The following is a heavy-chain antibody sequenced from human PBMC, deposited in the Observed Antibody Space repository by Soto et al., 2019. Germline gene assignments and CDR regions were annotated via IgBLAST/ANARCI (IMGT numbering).Heavy chain of an antibody. V-gene: IGHV3-23*01. CDR3: AKVPHYDFWSGPDY. Sequence: GALRLSCAASGFTFSSYAMSWVRQAPGKGLEWVSAISGSGGSTYYADSVKGRFTISRDNSKNTLYLQMNSLRAEDTAVYYCAKVPHYDFWSGPDYWGQGTLVTVSS. J-gene: IGHJ4*02. D-gene: IGHD3-3*01. CDR1: GFTFSSYA. CDR2: ISGSGGST.